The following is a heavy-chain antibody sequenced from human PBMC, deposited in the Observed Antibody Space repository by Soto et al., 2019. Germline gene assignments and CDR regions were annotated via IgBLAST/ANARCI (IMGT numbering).Heavy chain of an antibody. CDR3: ARVAVAGTSFDY. Sequence: SETLSLTCTVSGGSISSYYWSWIRQPPGKGLEWIGYIYYSGSTNYNPSLKSRVTISVDTSKNQFSLKLSSVTAADTAVYYCARVAVAGTSFDYWGQGTLVTVSS. CDR1: GGSISSYY. V-gene: IGHV4-59*01. CDR2: IYYSGST. D-gene: IGHD6-19*01. J-gene: IGHJ4*02.